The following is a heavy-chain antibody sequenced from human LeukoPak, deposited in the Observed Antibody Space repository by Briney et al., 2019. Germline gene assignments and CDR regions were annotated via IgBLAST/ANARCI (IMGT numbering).Heavy chain of an antibody. J-gene: IGHJ4*02. CDR3: ARDAEGLDS. CDR2: ITNYSGLT. V-gene: IGHV1-18*01. Sequence: ASVKVSCKASGYTFINYGFNWVRQAPGQGLEWMRRITNYSGLTHYAQKLQDRVSFTTDRSTTTAYMELRRLRSDDTAVYYCARDAEGLDSWGQGTVVTVSS. CDR1: GYTFINYG.